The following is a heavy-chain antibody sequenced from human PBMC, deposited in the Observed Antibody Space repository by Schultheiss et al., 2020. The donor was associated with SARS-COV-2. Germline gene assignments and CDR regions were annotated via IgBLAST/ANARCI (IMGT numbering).Heavy chain of an antibody. CDR1: GFTFSSYW. V-gene: IGHV3-7*05. Sequence: GGSLRLSCAASGFTFSSYWMSWVRQAPGKGLEWVANIKQDGSEKYYVDSVKGRFTISRVNAKNSLYLQMNSLRAEDTAVYYCARGIKAAKYYFDYWGQGTLVTVSS. J-gene: IGHJ4*02. CDR2: IKQDGSEK. D-gene: IGHD6-13*01. CDR3: ARGIKAAKYYFDY.